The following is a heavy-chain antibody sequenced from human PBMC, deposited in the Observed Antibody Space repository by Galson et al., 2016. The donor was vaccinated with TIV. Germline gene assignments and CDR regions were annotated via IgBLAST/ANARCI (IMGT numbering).Heavy chain of an antibody. Sequence: SLRLSCAASGFTFGHYAVNWFRQAPGKGLEWVGFITSKTYGATTEYAASVKGRFTISRDGSRNIAYLKMNSLKTEDTAVYYCTRTAMGSTRSAFDIWGQETVVTVSS. J-gene: IGHJ3*02. CDR1: GFTFGHYA. V-gene: IGHV3-49*01. CDR3: TRTAMGSTRSAFDI. CDR2: ITSKTYGATT. D-gene: IGHD1-1*01.